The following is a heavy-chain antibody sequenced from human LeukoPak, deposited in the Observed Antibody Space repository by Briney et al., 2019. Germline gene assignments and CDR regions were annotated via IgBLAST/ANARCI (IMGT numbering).Heavy chain of an antibody. J-gene: IGHJ5*02. CDR3: AKEPYYCSGGSCGANWFDP. Sequence: AGGSLRLSCAASGFTFSSYAMSWVRQAPGKGLEWVSAISGSGGSTYYADSVKGRFTISRDNSKNTLYLQMNSLRAEDTAVYYCAKEPYYCSGGSCGANWFDPWGQGTLVTVSS. V-gene: IGHV3-23*01. CDR1: GFTFSSYA. D-gene: IGHD2-15*01. CDR2: ISGSGGST.